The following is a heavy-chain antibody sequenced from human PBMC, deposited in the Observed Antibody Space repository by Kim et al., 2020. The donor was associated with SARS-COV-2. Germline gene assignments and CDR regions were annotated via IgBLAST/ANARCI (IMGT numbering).Heavy chain of an antibody. CDR2: IYYSGST. CDR3: ARTWNYKSEGFDY. Sequence: SETLSLTCTVSGGSISSYYWSWIRHPPGKGLEWIGYIYYSGSTNYNPSLKSRVTISVDTSKNQFSLKLSSVTAADTAVYYCARTWNYKSEGFDYWGQGTLVTVSS. CDR1: GGSISSYY. D-gene: IGHD1-7*01. V-gene: IGHV4-59*01. J-gene: IGHJ4*02.